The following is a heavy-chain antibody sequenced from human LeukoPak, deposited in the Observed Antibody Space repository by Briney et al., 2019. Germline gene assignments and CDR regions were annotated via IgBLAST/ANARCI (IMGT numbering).Heavy chain of an antibody. CDR2: ISAYNGNT. D-gene: IGHD7-27*01. Sequence: GASVKVSCRASGYTFTSYGISWVRQAPGLGLEWMGWISAYNGNTNYAQKLQGRVTMTTDTSTSTAYMGLRSLRSDDTAVYYCARDYTAGELDYWGQGTLVTVSS. V-gene: IGHV1-18*01. J-gene: IGHJ4*02. CDR1: GYTFTSYG. CDR3: ARDYTAGELDY.